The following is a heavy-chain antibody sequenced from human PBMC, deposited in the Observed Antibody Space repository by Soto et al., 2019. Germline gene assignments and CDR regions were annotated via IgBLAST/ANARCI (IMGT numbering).Heavy chain of an antibody. D-gene: IGHD4-17*01. J-gene: IGHJ4*02. Sequence: ASVKVSCKASGYTFTSYYMHWVRQAPGQGLEWMGIINPSGGSTSYAQKFQGRVTMTRDTSTSTVYMELSSLRSEDTAVYYCARGNYGDYSSFSTDYWGQGTLVTVSS. CDR2: INPSGGST. CDR1: GYTFTSYY. V-gene: IGHV1-46*01. CDR3: ARGNYGDYSSFSTDY.